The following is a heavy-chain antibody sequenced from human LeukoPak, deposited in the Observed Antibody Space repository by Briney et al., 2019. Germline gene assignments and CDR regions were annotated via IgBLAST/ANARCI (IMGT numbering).Heavy chain of an antibody. V-gene: IGHV3-21*01. J-gene: IGHJ6*03. Sequence: PGGSLRLSCAASGFTFSTYSMNWVRQAPGKGLEWVSSISSSSGYIYYADSVNGRFTISRDNAKNSLYLQMNSLRAEDTAVYYCARDPHDCSSTSCYAAPRDYYYYMDVWGKGTTVTVSS. D-gene: IGHD2-2*01. CDR1: GFTFSTYS. CDR2: ISSSSGYI. CDR3: ARDPHDCSSTSCYAAPRDYYYYMDV.